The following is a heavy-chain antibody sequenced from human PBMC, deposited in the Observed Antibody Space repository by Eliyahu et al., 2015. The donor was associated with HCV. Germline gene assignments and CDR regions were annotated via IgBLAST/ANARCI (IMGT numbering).Heavy chain of an antibody. CDR1: GGSISSVGNY. CDR3: ARHNSGRGHSFDV. V-gene: IGHV4-31*03. J-gene: IGHJ3*01. Sequence: QVQLQESGPGLVKPSQTLSXTCTVSGGSISSVGNYWSWIRQHPGKGLEWIAYIYYSGSTYFNPSLKSRVTISVDTSKDQFSLKLTSVTAADTAVYYCARHNSGRGHSFDVWGXGTLVTVXS. D-gene: IGHD3-10*01. CDR2: IYYSGST.